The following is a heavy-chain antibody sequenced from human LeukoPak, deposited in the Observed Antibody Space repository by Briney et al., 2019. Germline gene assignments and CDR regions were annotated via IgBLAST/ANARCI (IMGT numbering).Heavy chain of an antibody. V-gene: IGHV1-2*02. CDR3: AREVGYLLGEYRLGF. Sequence: GASVKVSCKASGYTFTGYYMYWVRQAPGQGLEWMGWINPDSGDTKYAQKFQGRVTMTRDTSISTAYMEVSRLRFDDTAMYYCAREVGYLLGEYRLGFWGPGTLVTVSS. J-gene: IGHJ4*02. D-gene: IGHD3-10*01. CDR2: INPDSGDT. CDR1: GYTFTGYY.